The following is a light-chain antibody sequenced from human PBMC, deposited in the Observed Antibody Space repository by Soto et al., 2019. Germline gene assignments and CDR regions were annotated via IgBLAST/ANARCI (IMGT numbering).Light chain of an antibody. J-gene: IGKJ4*01. CDR3: QQYNNWPLT. CDR2: DAS. V-gene: IGKV3D-15*01. Sequence: ETVMTQTPATLSVSPGDRATLSCRASQSISTNLAWYQQKPGQAPRLLIYDASTRATGIPARFSGSGSGTEFTLNISSLLSEDFAVYSCQQYNNWPLTFGGGTKVEIK. CDR1: QSISTN.